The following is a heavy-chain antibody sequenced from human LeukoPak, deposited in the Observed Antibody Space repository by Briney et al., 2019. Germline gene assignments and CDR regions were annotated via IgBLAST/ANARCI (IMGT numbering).Heavy chain of an antibody. Sequence: SGPTLVNPTQTLTLTCTFSGFSLRTTGVGVGWIRQPPGKALEWLALIYWDDDKRYSPSLKSRLTITKDTSKNQVVLTMTNMDPVDTATYYCAHRRPDSSGCWTHGTFDIWGQGTMVTVSS. CDR1: GFSLRTTGVG. CDR3: AHRRPDSSGCWTHGTFDI. D-gene: IGHD3-22*01. CDR2: IYWDDDK. J-gene: IGHJ3*02. V-gene: IGHV2-5*02.